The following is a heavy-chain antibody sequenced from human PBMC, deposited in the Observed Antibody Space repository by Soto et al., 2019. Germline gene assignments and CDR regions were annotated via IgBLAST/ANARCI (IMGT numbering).Heavy chain of an antibody. CDR1: GFTFSSYA. CDR3: ARGEEHYFDY. J-gene: IGHJ4*02. Sequence: GGSLRLSCAASGFTFSSYAMTWVRQAPGKGLEWVSAITGSGASTYHADSVKGRFTISRDNSKNTLYLQMNSLRAEDTAVYYCARGEEHYFDYWGQGTLVTVSS. CDR2: ITGSGAST. V-gene: IGHV3-23*01.